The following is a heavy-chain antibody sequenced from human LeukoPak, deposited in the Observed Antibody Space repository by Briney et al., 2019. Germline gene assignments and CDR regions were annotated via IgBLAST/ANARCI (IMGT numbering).Heavy chain of an antibody. Sequence: PSETLSLTCTVSGGSISSYYWSWIRQPPGKGLEWIGYIYYSGSTNYNPSLKSRVTISVDTSKNQFPLKLSSVTAADTAVYYCARDPSGIAAAGYDYWGQGTLVTVSS. D-gene: IGHD6-13*01. CDR1: GGSISSYY. CDR3: ARDPSGIAAAGYDY. CDR2: IYYSGST. J-gene: IGHJ4*02. V-gene: IGHV4-59*01.